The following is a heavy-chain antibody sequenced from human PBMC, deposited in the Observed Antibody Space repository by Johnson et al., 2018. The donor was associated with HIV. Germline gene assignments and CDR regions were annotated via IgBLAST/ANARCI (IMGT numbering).Heavy chain of an antibody. CDR1: RFTFSSYA. J-gene: IGHJ3*02. CDR3: AKSTQASILRESGPYGAFDI. CDR2: ISYDGSNK. D-gene: IGHD3-10*01. Sequence: QVLLVESGGGLVQPGGSLRLSCAASRFTFSSYAMHWVRQAPGKGLEWVAVISYDGSNKCSADSVKGRFTISRDNSKNTLYLQMNSLRVEDTAVYYCAKSTQASILRESGPYGAFDIWGQGTMVTVSS. V-gene: IGHV3-30*18.